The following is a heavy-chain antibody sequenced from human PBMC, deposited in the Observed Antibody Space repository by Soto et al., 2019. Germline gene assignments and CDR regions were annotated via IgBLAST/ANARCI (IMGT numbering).Heavy chain of an antibody. D-gene: IGHD2-2*01. J-gene: IGHJ3*01. CDR2: IHPGGQII. V-gene: IGHV3-48*03. Sequence: PRLSCAASGFTFCSSEMYWVRQAPGKGLEWVSYIHPGGQIIFYADSVKGRFTISRDNAKNSVYLQMNNLRAEDTAVYYCARRGSSWGQGTMVTVSS. CDR3: ARRGSS. CDR1: GFTFCSSE.